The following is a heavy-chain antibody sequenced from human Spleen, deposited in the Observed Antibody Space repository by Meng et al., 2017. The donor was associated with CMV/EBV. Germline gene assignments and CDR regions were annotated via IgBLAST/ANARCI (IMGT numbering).Heavy chain of an antibody. CDR2: ISYTGST. J-gene: IGHJ5*02. D-gene: IGHD2-2*01. V-gene: IGHV4-59*01. Sequence: SETLSLTCTVSGGSISGYSWSWIRQPPGKGLEWIGYISYTGSTNYNPSLKSRVTISVDTSKNQFSLKLSSVTAADTAVYYCAREVVVSGASDWFDPWGQGTLVTVSS. CDR1: GGSISGYS. CDR3: AREVVVSGASDWFDP.